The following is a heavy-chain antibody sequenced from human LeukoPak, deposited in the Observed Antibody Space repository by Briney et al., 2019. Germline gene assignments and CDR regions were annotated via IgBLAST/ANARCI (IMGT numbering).Heavy chain of an antibody. CDR3: AREGIYYGDYVVRLRDYYYMDV. CDR1: GYTFTSYY. Sequence: ASVKVSCKASGYTFTSYYMHWVRQAPGQGLEWMGIINPSGGSTSYAQKFQGRVTMTRDMSTSTVYMELSRLRSDDTAVYYCAREGIYYGDYVVRLRDYYYMDVWGKGTTVTVSS. D-gene: IGHD4-17*01. V-gene: IGHV1-46*01. CDR2: INPSGGST. J-gene: IGHJ6*03.